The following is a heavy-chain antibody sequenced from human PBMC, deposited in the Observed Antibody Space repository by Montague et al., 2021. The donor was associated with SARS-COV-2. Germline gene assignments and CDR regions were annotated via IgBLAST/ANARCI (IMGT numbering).Heavy chain of an antibody. V-gene: IGHV4-4*02. J-gene: IGHJ6*02. CDR3: ARGSGCSGGCCYSDWDPYYYHGIDA. CDR1: GASISSDNW. D-gene: IGHD2-15*01. CDR2: INYSGST. Sequence: SETLSLTCAVSGASISSDNWWYWVRQYPGKRLEWIGEINYSGSTTFNKSFQSRVTITVDTSTNQLSLKLSAVTAADKAVYYCARGSGCSGGCCYSDWDPYYYHGIDAWGQGTPVTVSS.